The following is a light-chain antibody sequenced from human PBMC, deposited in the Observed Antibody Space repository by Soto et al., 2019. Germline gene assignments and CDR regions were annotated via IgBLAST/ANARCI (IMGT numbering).Light chain of an antibody. CDR3: QQRRKWPPD. V-gene: IGKV3D-20*02. CDR2: GAS. J-gene: IGKJ5*01. CDR1: QSVSSSY. Sequence: EIVLTQSPGTLSLSPGERATLSCRSSQSVSSSYLAWYQQKPGQAPRLLIYGASSRATDIPARFSGSGSGTDFTLTISYVEPEDSAVYYCQQRRKWPPDFGQGTRLEIK.